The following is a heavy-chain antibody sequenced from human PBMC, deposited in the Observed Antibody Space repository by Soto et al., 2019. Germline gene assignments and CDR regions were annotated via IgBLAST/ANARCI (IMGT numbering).Heavy chain of an antibody. V-gene: IGHV4-4*07. Sequence: SLTCTVSGGSISSYYWSWIRQPAGKGLEWIGRIYTSGSTNYNPSLKSRVTMSVDTSKNQFSLKLSSVTAADTAVYYCARITYYYDSSGYYVGDYFDYWGQGTLVTVSS. CDR3: ARITYYYDSSGYYVGDYFDY. D-gene: IGHD3-22*01. CDR2: IYTSGST. J-gene: IGHJ4*02. CDR1: GGSISSYY.